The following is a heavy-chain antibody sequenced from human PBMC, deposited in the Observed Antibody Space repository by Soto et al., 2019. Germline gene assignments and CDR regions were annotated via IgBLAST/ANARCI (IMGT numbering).Heavy chain of an antibody. CDR2: ISRDGGTK. J-gene: IGHJ4*02. D-gene: IGHD2-8*02. V-gene: IGHV3-30*03. Sequence: QVQLVESGGGVVQPGRSLRLSCAVSGFTVSTYGMHWVRQAPGKGLEWVAVISRDGGTKYYADSVKGRFTISRDNSRNPLFMEMNRLRGDDMAVYYCTGEVASGNWGQGTLVTVSS. CDR1: GFTVSTYG. CDR3: TGEVASGN.